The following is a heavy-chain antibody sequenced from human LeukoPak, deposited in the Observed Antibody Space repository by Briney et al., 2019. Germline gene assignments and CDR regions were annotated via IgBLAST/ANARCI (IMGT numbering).Heavy chain of an antibody. D-gene: IGHD3-10*01. V-gene: IGHV1-2*02. Sequence: GASVKVSCKASGYTFTSYGISWVRQAPGQGLEWMGWINPNSGGTNYAQKFQGRVAMTRDTSISTAYMELSRLRSDDTAVYYCAGGSDVSLWFGDLFLDPWGQGTLVTVSS. J-gene: IGHJ5*02. CDR1: GYTFTSYG. CDR3: AGGSDVSLWFGDLFLDP. CDR2: INPNSGGT.